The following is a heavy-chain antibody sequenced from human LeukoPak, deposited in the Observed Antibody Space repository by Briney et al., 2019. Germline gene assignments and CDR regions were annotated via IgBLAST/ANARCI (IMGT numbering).Heavy chain of an antibody. D-gene: IGHD3-10*01. CDR1: GYIFTSYA. J-gene: IGHJ3*02. V-gene: IGHV7-4-1*02. CDR2: INTNTGNP. CDR3: ARSTRGGRFGDHAFDI. Sequence: ASVKVSCKASGYIFTSYAMNWVRQAPGQGLEWMGWINTNTGNPTYAQGFTGRFVFSLDTSVTTAYLQISSLKAEDTAVYYCARSTRGGRFGDHAFDIWGQGTMVTVSS.